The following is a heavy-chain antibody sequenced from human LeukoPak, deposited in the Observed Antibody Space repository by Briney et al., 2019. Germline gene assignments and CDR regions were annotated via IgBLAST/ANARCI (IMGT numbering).Heavy chain of an antibody. Sequence: SETLSLTCTVSGGSISSYYWSWIRQPPGKGLEWIGYIYYSGSTNYNPSLKSRVTISVDTSKNQFSLKLSSVTAADTAVYYCARHAKTYYYDSSGLSIDYWGQGTLVTVSS. V-gene: IGHV4-59*01. CDR3: ARHAKTYYYDSSGLSIDY. CDR2: IYYSGST. D-gene: IGHD3-22*01. J-gene: IGHJ4*02. CDR1: GGSISSYY.